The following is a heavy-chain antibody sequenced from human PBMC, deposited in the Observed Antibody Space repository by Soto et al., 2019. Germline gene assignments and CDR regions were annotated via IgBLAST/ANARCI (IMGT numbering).Heavy chain of an antibody. CDR1: GLTFTSSS. V-gene: IGHV3-30-3*01. J-gene: IGHJ4*02. CDR2: ISENGDRQ. CDR3: ARRLATTVSALGY. D-gene: IGHD4-17*01. Sequence: QVQLVQSGGGVVQAGNSLRLSCTASGLTFTSSSFHWVRQAPGKGLEWVAVISENGDRQYSTESVRGRFLISRDSSKNTVYLHMNSLRPEDTGVYFCARRLATTVSALGYWGQGALVTVSS.